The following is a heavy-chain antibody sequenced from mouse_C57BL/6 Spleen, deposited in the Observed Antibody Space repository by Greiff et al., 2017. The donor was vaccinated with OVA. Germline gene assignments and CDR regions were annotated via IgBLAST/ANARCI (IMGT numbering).Heavy chain of an antibody. Sequence: EVKLMESGPGLVKPSQSLSLTCSVTGYSITSGYYWNWIRQFPGNKLEWMGYISYDGSNNYNPSLKNRISITRDTSKNQFFLKLNSVTTEDTATYYCARGVDGYYTYFDVWGTGTTVTVSS. CDR3: ARGVDGYYTYFDV. V-gene: IGHV3-6*01. CDR1: GYSITSGYY. J-gene: IGHJ1*03. CDR2: ISYDGSN. D-gene: IGHD2-3*01.